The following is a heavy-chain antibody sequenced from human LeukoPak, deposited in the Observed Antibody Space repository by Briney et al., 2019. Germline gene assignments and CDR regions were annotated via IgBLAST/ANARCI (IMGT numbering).Heavy chain of an antibody. D-gene: IGHD6-13*01. CDR3: AREGAAAGMGYYGMDV. CDR1: GFTFSSYW. V-gene: IGHV3-7*01. CDR2: IKQDGSEK. Sequence: GGSLRLSCAASGFTFSSYWMSWVRQAPGKGPEWVANIKQDGSEKYYVDSVKGRFTISRDNAKNSLYLQMNSLRAEDTAVYYCAREGAAAGMGYYGMDVWGQGTTVTVSS. J-gene: IGHJ6*02.